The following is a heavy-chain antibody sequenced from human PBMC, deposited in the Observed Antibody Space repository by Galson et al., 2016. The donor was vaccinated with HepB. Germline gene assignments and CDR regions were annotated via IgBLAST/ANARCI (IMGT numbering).Heavy chain of an antibody. CDR2: ISGSGGST. V-gene: IGHV3-23*01. CDR1: GFTFSHYP. Sequence: SLRLSCAASGFTFSHYPMHWVRQAPGKGLEWVSGISGSGGSTYYADSVRGRFTISRDNSKNTLYLQMNSLRAEDTAVYYCAKDLLGGTFIPYFFDYWDQGTLVTVSS. J-gene: IGHJ4*02. CDR3: AKDLLGGTFIPYFFDY. D-gene: IGHD1-26*01.